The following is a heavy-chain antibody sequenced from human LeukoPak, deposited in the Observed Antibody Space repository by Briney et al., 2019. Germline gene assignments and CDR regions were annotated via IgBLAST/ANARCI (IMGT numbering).Heavy chain of an antibody. Sequence: GGSLRLSCAASGFSFRSYSLTWVRQAPGKGLEWVSYISSSASTIYYADSVKGRFTISRDNAQNSLYLHMSSLRDEDTAVYYCARDGIVGATRAAHFDSWGQGTLVTVSS. V-gene: IGHV3-48*02. J-gene: IGHJ4*02. CDR1: GFSFRSYS. CDR3: ARDGIVGATRAAHFDS. CDR2: ISSSASTI. D-gene: IGHD1-26*01.